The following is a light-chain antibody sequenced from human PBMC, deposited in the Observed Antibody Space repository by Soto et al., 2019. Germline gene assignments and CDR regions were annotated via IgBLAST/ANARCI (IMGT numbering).Light chain of an antibody. CDR3: SSYTISSTLLV. J-gene: IGLJ2*01. V-gene: IGLV2-14*01. Sequence: QSALTQPASVSGSPGQSITISCSGTSSDVGGYNYVSWYQQHPGKAPKLIICEVSNRPSGVSNRFSGSKSGNTASLTISGLQAEEEADYYCSSYTISSTLLVFGGGTKLTVL. CDR1: SSDVGGYNY. CDR2: EVS.